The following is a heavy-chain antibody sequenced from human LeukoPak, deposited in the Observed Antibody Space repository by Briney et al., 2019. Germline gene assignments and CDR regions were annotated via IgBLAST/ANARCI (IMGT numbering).Heavy chain of an antibody. D-gene: IGHD1-26*01. V-gene: IGHV4-59*02. CDR3: ARTSGSSTVWYSDL. CDR2: TYYNGRT. CDR1: GGSVDINY. J-gene: IGHJ2*01. Sequence: SETLSLTCSVSGGSVDINYWSWIRQPPGKGLEWIGYTYYNGRTDYNPSLRSRATVSVDASNNQFSLRLSSVTTADTAVYFCARTSGSSTVWYSDLWGRGTLVTVSS.